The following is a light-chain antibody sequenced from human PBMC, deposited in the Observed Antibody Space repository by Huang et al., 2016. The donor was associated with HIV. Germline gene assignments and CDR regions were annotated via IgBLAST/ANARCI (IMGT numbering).Light chain of an antibody. CDR2: TAS. Sequence: DIQMTQSPSSLSASVGDRVTITCRASQSISRYLNWYHQKPGKGPKLLVYTASTLQSAVPSRFSGSRSVTYFTLTISGLEPVDFATYYCQQTFNAPRTFGQGTRLEFK. CDR1: QSISRY. CDR3: QQTFNAPRT. V-gene: IGKV1-39*01. J-gene: IGKJ1*01.